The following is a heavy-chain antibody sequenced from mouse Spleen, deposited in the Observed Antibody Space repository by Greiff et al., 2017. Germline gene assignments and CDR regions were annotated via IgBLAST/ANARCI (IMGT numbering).Heavy chain of an antibody. J-gene: IGHJ4*01. Sequence: EVQVVESGPGLVKPSQSLSLTCSVTGYSITSGYYWNWIRQFPGNKLEWMGYISYDGSNNYNPSLKNRISITRDTSKNQFFLKLNSVTTEDTATYYCARASGYAMDYWGQGTSVTVSS. V-gene: IGHV3-6*01. CDR2: ISYDGSN. CDR3: ARASGYAMDY. CDR1: GYSITSGYY.